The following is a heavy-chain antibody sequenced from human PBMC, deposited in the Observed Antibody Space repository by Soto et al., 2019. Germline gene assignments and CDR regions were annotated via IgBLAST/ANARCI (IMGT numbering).Heavy chain of an antibody. V-gene: IGHV1-3*01. CDR3: ARAVAVAADFDY. D-gene: IGHD6-19*01. CDR1: GYSFTGYA. J-gene: IGHJ4*02. Sequence: ASVKVSCKASGYSFTGYAMHWVRQAPGQRLEWMGWINAGNGNTKYSQKFQGRVTITRDTSTSTAYMELSSLRSEDTAVYYCARAVAVAADFDYWGQGTLVTVSS. CDR2: INAGNGNT.